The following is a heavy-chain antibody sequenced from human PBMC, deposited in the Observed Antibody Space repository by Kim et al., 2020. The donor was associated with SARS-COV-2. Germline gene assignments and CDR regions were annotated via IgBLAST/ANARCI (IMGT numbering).Heavy chain of an antibody. CDR3: ARDPMVRGLGVDY. J-gene: IGHJ4*02. Sequence: NYAQKVQGRLTITADETTSTAYMELTSLTSEDTAVYYCARDPMVRGLGVDYWGQGTLVTVSS. V-gene: IGHV1-69*01. D-gene: IGHD3-10*01.